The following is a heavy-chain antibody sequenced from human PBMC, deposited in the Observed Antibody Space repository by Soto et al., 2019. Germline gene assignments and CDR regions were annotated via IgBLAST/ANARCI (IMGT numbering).Heavy chain of an antibody. J-gene: IGHJ4*02. V-gene: IGHV4-39*01. CDR1: SGSISVTNVF. CDR2: VDYSGTA. CDR3: ARITGRHLDY. Sequence: SETLSRTCTVSSGSISVTNVFWGWVRQPPEKALEWIGNVDYSGTAYFSPSLATRVTFHVDTSKNQFSLTLYSVTAADTAVYYCARITGRHLDYWGQGILVTVS. D-gene: IGHD1-20*01.